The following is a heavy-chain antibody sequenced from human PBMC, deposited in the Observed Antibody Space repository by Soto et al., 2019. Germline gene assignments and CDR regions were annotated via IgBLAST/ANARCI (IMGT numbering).Heavy chain of an antibody. CDR1: GVSISSYY. CDR2: IYYSGST. Sequence: LSLTCTVSGVSISSYYWSWIRQPPGKGLEWIGYIYYSGSTRYNPSLKSRVTISIDTSKSQFSMKMTSVTAADTAMYYCARESGSYDPLDYWGQGTLVTVSS. V-gene: IGHV4-59*01. J-gene: IGHJ4*02. CDR3: ARESGSYDPLDY. D-gene: IGHD1-26*01.